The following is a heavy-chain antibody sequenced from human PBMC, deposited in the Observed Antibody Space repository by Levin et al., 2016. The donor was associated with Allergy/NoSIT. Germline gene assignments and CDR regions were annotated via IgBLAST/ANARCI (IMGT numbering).Heavy chain of an antibody. Sequence: GESLKISCAASGFTFSYYSMSWVRQAPGKGLEWVSYISSTSTIISYADSVKGRFTISRDNAKNSLYLQMNNLRDEDTAVYFCAREPLVELWSGGYYFDYWGQGTQVTVSS. D-gene: IGHD3-3*01. CDR1: GFTFSYYS. J-gene: IGHJ4*02. CDR2: ISSTSTII. V-gene: IGHV3-48*02. CDR3: AREPLVELWSGGYYFDY.